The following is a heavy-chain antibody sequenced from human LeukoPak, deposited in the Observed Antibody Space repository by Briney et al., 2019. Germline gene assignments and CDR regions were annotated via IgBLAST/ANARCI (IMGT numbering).Heavy chain of an antibody. D-gene: IGHD3-22*01. CDR2: INHSGST. J-gene: IGHJ4*02. V-gene: IGHV4-34*01. CDR1: GGSFSGYY. Sequence: SETLSPTRAVYGGSFSGYYWSWIRQPPGKGLEWIGEINHSGSTNYNPSLKSRVTISVDTSKNQFSLKLSSVTAADTAVYYCARVSWIVVVITGIGHYFDYWGQGTLVTVSS. CDR3: ARVSWIVVVITGIGHYFDY.